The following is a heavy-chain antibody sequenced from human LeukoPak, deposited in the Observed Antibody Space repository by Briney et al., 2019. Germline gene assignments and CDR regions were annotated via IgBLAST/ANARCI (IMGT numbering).Heavy chain of an antibody. CDR3: ARALGYCSSTSCFHYGMDV. V-gene: IGHV1-69*13. Sequence: SVKVSCKASGGTFSSYAISWVRQAPGQGLEWMGGIIPIFGTANYAQKFQGRVTITADESTSTAYMELSSLRSEDTAVYYCARALGYCSSTSCFHYGMDVWGQGTTVTVSS. CDR1: GGTFSSYA. CDR2: IIPIFGTA. J-gene: IGHJ6*02. D-gene: IGHD2-2*01.